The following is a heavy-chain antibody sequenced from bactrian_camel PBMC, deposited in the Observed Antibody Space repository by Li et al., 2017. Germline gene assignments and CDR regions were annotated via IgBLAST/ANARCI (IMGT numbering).Heavy chain of an antibody. CDR2: ISSDGRT. CDR1: GYTYGPDC. V-gene: IGHV3S53*01. J-gene: IGHJ4*01. Sequence: QVQLVESGGGSVQAGGSLRLSCAASGYTYGPDCMGWFRQAPGKEREGVAGISSDGRTSYADSVKGRFTMSRDDAKNTIYLQMNDLQPEDTAMYYCAARADFWCPGPRPEIYDYWGQGTQVTVS. CDR3: AARADFWCPGPRPEIYDY. D-gene: IGHD3*01.